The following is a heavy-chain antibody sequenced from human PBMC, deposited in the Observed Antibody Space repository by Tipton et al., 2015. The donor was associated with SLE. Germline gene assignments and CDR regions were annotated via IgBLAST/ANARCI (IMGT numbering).Heavy chain of an antibody. CDR2: INSDGSST. CDR3: ASPRIVGARGIDY. Sequence: SLRLSCAASGFTFSSYWMHWVRQAPGKGLVWVSRINSDGSSTSYADSVKGRFTISRDNAKNTLYLQMNSLRAEDTAVYYCASPRIVGARGIDYWGQGTLVTVSS. CDR1: GFTFSSYW. J-gene: IGHJ4*02. D-gene: IGHD1-26*01. V-gene: IGHV3-74*01.